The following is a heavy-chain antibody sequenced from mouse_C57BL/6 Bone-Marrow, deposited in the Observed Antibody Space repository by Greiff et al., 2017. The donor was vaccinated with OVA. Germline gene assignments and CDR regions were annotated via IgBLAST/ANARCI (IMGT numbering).Heavy chain of an antibody. CDR1: GYAFSSSW. J-gene: IGHJ4*01. V-gene: IGHV1-82*01. CDR3: ARTSITTVVAPYYYAMDY. CDR2: IYPGDGDT. Sequence: QVQLQQSGPELVKPGASVKISCKASGYAFSSSWMNWVKQRPGKGLEWIGRIYPGDGDTNYNGKFKGKATLTADKSSSTAYMQLSSLTSEDSAVYFCARTSITTVVAPYYYAMDYWGQGTSVTVSS. D-gene: IGHD1-1*01.